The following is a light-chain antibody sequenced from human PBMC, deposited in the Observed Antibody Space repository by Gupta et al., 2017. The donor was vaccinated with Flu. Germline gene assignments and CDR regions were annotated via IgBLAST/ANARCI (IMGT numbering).Light chain of an antibody. Sequence: DIRTTPSPSSLSASIGDRVTITCRASQNIIRYVNWYQQKPGQAPNLLIYDASTLKSGVPSNFSGVGSGTDFTLTISRLQREDFATYYCQQSDNLPRTFGQGTRVEIK. CDR3: QQSDNLPRT. J-gene: IGKJ1*01. V-gene: IGKV1-39*01. CDR2: DAS. CDR1: QNIIRY.